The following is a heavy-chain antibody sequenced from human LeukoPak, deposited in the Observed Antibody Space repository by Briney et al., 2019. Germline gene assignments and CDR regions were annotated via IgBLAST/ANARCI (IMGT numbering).Heavy chain of an antibody. D-gene: IGHD6-13*01. CDR1: GYTFTNYY. J-gene: IGHJ4*02. CDR2: INPNNGGT. CDR3: TRPLAGDGTAAAQFAS. Sequence: ASVKVSCKASGYTFTNYYIHWVRQAPGQGLEWMGWINPNNGGTKYAQKFQGRVTMTRDTSISTAYMELRRLTPDDTAVYYCTRPLAGDGTAAAQFASWGQGTLVTVSS. V-gene: IGHV1-2*02.